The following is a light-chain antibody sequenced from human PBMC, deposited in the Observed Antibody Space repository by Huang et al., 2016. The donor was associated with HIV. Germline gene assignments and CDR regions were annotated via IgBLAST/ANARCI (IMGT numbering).Light chain of an antibody. CDR3: LQDFTYPRT. V-gene: IGKV1-6*02. Sequence: AIQLTPSPSSLSASVGDRVTITCRASQDITNDLGWYQRKPGKAPKLLLSAASTLRSGVPTRFSGSGSGTDFTLTISSLQPEDFATYFCLQDFTYPRTFGQGTRVEI. CDR2: AAS. J-gene: IGKJ1*01. CDR1: QDITND.